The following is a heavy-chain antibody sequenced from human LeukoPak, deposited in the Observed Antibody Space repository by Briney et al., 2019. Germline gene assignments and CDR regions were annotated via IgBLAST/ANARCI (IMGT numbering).Heavy chain of an antibody. J-gene: IGHJ4*02. V-gene: IGHV4-59*01. D-gene: IGHD3-10*01. CDR1: GVSISSYC. Sequence: KASETLSLTCTVSGVSISSYCWSWVRQPLGKGLEWLGYIYYSGSNNYNPSLKSRVTISVDTSKNQFSLKLSSVTAADTAVDDCGRQLLWFGDPGAPFDYWGQGTLVTVSS. CDR2: IYYSGSN. CDR3: GRQLLWFGDPGAPFDY.